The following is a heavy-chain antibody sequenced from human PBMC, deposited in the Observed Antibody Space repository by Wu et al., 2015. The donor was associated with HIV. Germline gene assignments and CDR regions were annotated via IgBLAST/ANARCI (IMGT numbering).Heavy chain of an antibody. J-gene: IGHJ4*02. V-gene: IGHV1-18*01. CDR3: ARGLPLTLGTSYYFDY. CDR1: GYTFSTYT. CDR2: ISTYIGKT. Sequence: QIRVEQSGSEIKKPGASVKISCKTSGYTFSTYTLNWVRLAPGRGLEWMGWISTYIGKTNFAPKFQDRVTMTRDISTTTVYMELRSLTFDDTALYYCARGLPLTLGTSYYFDYWGQGTLVTVSS. D-gene: IGHD7-27*01.